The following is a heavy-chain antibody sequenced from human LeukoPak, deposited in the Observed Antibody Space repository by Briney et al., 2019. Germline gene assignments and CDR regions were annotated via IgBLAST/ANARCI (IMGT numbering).Heavy chain of an antibody. CDR2: INHSGST. J-gene: IGHJ4*02. D-gene: IGHD5-18*01. CDR3: AGDPGSSYGSDY. V-gene: IGHV4-34*01. Sequence: KTSETLSLTCAVYGGSFSGYYWSWLRQPPGKGLEWIGEINHSGSTNYNPSLKRRVTISVDTSKIQFSLKLSSVTAADTAVYYCAGDPGSSYGSDYWGQGTLVTVSS. CDR1: GGSFSGYY.